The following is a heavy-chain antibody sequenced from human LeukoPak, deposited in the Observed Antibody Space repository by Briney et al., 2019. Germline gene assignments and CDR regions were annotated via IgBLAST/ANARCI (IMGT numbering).Heavy chain of an antibody. J-gene: IGHJ4*02. CDR2: ISYDGSNK. CDR1: GFTFNNYA. CDR3: ASLSVDY. V-gene: IGHV3-30-3*01. Sequence: GGSLRLSCTASGFTFNNYAMRWVRQAPGKGLEWVAVISYDGSNKYYADSVKGRFIISRDNSKNTLYLQMNSLRAEDTAMYYCASLSVDYWGQGTLVTVSS.